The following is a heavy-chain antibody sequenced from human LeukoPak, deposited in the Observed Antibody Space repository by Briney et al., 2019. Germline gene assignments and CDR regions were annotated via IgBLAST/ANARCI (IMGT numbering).Heavy chain of an antibody. D-gene: IGHD2-2*01. V-gene: IGHV1-69*05. CDR1: AGTFSSYA. CDR3: AKQTQLLFFCFDP. CDR2: IIPIFGTA. Sequence: SVKVSCKASAGTFSSYAISWVRQAPGQGLEWMGRIIPIFGTANYAQKFQGRVTITTDESTSTAYMERSSLRSEDTAVYYCAKQTQLLFFCFDPWGQGTLVTVSS. J-gene: IGHJ5*02.